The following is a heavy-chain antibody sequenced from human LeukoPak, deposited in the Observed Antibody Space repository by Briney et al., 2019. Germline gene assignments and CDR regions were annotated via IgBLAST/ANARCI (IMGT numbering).Heavy chain of an antibody. V-gene: IGHV5-51*01. CDR3: ARGSTYVYYYYYMDV. D-gene: IGHD5/OR15-5a*01. CDR1: GYSFTSYW. CDR2: IYPGDSDT. Sequence: GESLKISCKGSGYSFTSYWISWVRQMPGKGLEWMGIIYPGDSDTRYSPSFQGQVTISADKSISTAYLQWSSLKASDTAMYYCARGSTYVYYYYYMDVWGKGTTVTVSS. J-gene: IGHJ6*03.